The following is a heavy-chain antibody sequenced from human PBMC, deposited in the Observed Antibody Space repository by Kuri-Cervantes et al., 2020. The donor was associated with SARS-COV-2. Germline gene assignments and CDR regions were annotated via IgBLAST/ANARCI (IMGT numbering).Heavy chain of an antibody. D-gene: IGHD5-24*01. V-gene: IGHV3-73*01. Sequence: GESLKISCAASGFTFSGSAMYWVRQPFEKGLEWVGRIRSKTNNYATSYAASLRGRFTISRDDSKNTAYLQMNSLRTEDTALYFCAKDGYNWGDYFDYWGQGTLVTVSS. J-gene: IGHJ4*02. CDR2: IRSKTNNYAT. CDR1: GFTFSGSA. CDR3: AKDGYNWGDYFDY.